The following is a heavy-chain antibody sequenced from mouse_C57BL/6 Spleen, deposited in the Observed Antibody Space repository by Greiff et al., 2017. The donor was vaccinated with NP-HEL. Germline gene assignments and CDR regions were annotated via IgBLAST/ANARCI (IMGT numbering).Heavy chain of an antibody. J-gene: IGHJ4*01. D-gene: IGHD1-1*01. CDR2: INPSSGYT. V-gene: IGHV1-7*01. CDR3: ARRAPTTVVPYYAMDY. Sequence: VQLQQSGAELAKPGASVKLSCKASGYTFTSYWMHWVKQRPGQGLEWIGYINPSSGYTKYNQKFKDKAKLTADKSSSTAYMQLSSLTYEDSAVYDCARRAPTTVVPYYAMDYWGQGASVTVSS. CDR1: GYTFTSYW.